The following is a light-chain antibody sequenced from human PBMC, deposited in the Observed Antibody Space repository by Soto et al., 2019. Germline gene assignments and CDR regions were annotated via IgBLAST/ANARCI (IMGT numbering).Light chain of an antibody. Sequence: QSALTQPASVSGSPGQSVTISCNGSISDLGTYNFVSWFQQHPGKAPKLMIFGVNDRPSGVSDRFSGSKSGNTASLTISGLQAEDDADYYCCSYSTITTYVFGTGTKLTVL. V-gene: IGLV2-14*03. CDR1: ISDLGTYNF. CDR3: CSYSTITTYV. CDR2: GVN. J-gene: IGLJ1*01.